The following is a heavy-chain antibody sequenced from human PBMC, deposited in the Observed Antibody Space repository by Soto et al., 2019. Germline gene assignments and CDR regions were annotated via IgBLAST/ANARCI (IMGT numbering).Heavy chain of an antibody. CDR1: GFTFSSYW. CDR3: VRDLAYGGNSDWFDP. Sequence: GGSLRLSCAASGFTFSSYWMSWVRQAPGKGLEWVANIKQDGSEKYYVDSVKGRFTISRDNAKNSLYLQMNSLRAEDTAVYYCVRDLAYGGNSDWFDPWGQGTLVTAPQ. D-gene: IGHD2-21*02. J-gene: IGHJ5*02. V-gene: IGHV3-7*01. CDR2: IKQDGSEK.